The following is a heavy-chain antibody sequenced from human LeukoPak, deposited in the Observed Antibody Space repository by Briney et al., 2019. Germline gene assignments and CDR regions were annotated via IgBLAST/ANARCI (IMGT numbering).Heavy chain of an antibody. D-gene: IGHD4-17*01. CDR3: ARVMRASHYGGMDV. J-gene: IGHJ6*02. Sequence: PGGSLRLSCAASGFTFSSYAMHWVRQAPGKGLEWVAVIWYDGSNKYYADSVKGRFTISRDNSKNTLYLQMNSLRAEDTAVYYCARVMRASHYGGMDVWGQGTTVTISS. CDR2: IWYDGSNK. CDR1: GFTFSSYA. V-gene: IGHV3-33*08.